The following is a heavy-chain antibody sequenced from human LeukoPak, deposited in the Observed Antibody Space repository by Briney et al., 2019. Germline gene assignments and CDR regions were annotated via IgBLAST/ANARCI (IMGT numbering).Heavy chain of an antibody. CDR1: GGSISSGGYS. CDR3: ARGSLQDNSGCYDY. Sequence: SQTLSLTCAVSGGSISSGGYSWSWIRQPPGKGLEWIGYIYHSGSTYYNPSLKSRVTISVDTSKNQFSLKLSSVTAADTAVYYCARGSLQDNSGCYDYWGQGTLVTVSS. CDR2: IYHSGST. D-gene: IGHD2-15*01. V-gene: IGHV4-30-2*01. J-gene: IGHJ4*02.